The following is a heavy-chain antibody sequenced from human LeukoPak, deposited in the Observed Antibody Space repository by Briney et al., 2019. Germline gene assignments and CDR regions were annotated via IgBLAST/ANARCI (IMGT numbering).Heavy chain of an antibody. J-gene: IGHJ4*02. CDR2: LYPSGST. D-gene: IGHD5-12*01. CDR1: GGSISSDSYY. Sequence: SETLSLTCTVSGGSISSDSYYWSWIRQPAGRGLEWIGRLYPSGSTHYNPSLKSRGSISVDTSKNQFSLNLDSVTATDTAVYYCARFSGYDYTRNYWGQGTLVTVSS. CDR3: ARFSGYDYTRNY. V-gene: IGHV4-61*02.